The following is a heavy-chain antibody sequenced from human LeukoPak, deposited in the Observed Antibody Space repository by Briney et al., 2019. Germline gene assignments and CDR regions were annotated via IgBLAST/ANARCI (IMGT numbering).Heavy chain of an antibody. J-gene: IGHJ3*02. Sequence: SVKVSCKTSGGTFSSYAISWVRQAPGQGLEWMGGIIPIFGTANYAQKFQGRVTITADESTSTAYMELSSLRSEDTAVYYCASVTIFGVVIQGDAFDIWGQGTMVTVSS. D-gene: IGHD3-3*01. CDR3: ASVTIFGVVIQGDAFDI. CDR2: IIPIFGTA. V-gene: IGHV1-69*13. CDR1: GGTFSSYA.